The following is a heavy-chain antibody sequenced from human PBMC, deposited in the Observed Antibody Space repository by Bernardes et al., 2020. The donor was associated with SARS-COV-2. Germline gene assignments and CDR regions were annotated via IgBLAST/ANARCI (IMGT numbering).Heavy chain of an antibody. CDR2: INAGNGNT. CDR3: ALTTGTYGGNVPFDY. CDR1: GYTFTSYA. D-gene: IGHD2-15*01. Sequence: ASLKVFCKASGYTFTSYAMHWVRQAPGQRLEWMGWINAGNGNTKYSQKFQGRVTITRDTSASTAYMELSSLRSEDTAVYYCALTTGTYGGNVPFDYWGQGTLVTVSS. J-gene: IGHJ4*02. V-gene: IGHV1-3*01.